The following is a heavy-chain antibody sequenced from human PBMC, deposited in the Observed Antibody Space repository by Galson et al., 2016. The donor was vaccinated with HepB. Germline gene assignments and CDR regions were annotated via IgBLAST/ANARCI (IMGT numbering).Heavy chain of an antibody. CDR1: GGSISSYY. V-gene: IGHV4-59*01. J-gene: IGHJ3*02. D-gene: IGHD2-8*01. CDR3: ASEGPDPNGECYILGAFDI. CDR2: YSGST. Sequence: SETLSLTCTVSGGSISSYYWSWIRQPPGKGLEWIGYYSGSTNYNPSLKSRVTILVDTSKNEFSLKMIPVAAADTAVYYCASEGPDPNGECYILGAFDIWGQGTMVPVSS.